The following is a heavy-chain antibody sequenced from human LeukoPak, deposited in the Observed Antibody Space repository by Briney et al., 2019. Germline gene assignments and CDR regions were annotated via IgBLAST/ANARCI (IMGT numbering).Heavy chain of an antibody. CDR1: GYTFTRCA. D-gene: IGHD6-19*01. J-gene: IGHJ3*02. V-gene: IGHV1-3*01. CDR3: TIGLAGDWDAFDI. Sequence: ASVKVSCETSGYTFTRCAVHWVRQAPGQRLEWMGWIHADSGNTKYSQKLQGRVTIARDTSASTIYMELSSLRFEDTAVYFCTIGLAGDWDAFDIWGLGTMVTVSS. CDR2: IHADSGNT.